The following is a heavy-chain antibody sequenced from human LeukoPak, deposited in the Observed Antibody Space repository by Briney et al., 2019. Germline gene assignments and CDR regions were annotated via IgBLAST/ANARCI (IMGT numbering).Heavy chain of an antibody. CDR1: GFSFSNAW. CDR2: IKSKANGETT. D-gene: IGHD1-26*01. CDR3: TTDVPMALPQIDF. Sequence: GGSLRLSCAASGFSFSNAWMNWVRQAPGKGREGVGRIKSKANGETTDYAAPVKGRFTISRDDSRDTLYLHMNSLKTADTAVYYCTTDVPMALPQIDFWGQGILVTVSS. V-gene: IGHV3-15*07. J-gene: IGHJ4*02.